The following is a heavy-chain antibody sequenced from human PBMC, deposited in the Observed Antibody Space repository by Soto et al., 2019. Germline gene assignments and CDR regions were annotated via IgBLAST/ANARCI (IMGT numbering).Heavy chain of an antibody. CDR3: AREYTAWPLAYGLDV. CDR1: GFTFSSYS. Sequence: GGSLRLSCAASGFTFSSYSMNWVRQAPGKGLEWVSSISSSSSYIYYADSVKGRFTISRDNAKNSVSLQMNSLRAEDTAVYYCAREYTAWPLAYGLDVWGQGTTVTVSS. J-gene: IGHJ6*02. V-gene: IGHV3-21*01. D-gene: IGHD2-2*02. CDR2: ISSSSSYI.